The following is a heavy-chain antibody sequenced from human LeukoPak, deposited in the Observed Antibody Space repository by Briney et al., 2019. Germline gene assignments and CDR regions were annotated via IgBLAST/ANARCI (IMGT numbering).Heavy chain of an antibody. J-gene: IGHJ5*02. CDR2: IYYSGST. CDR3: ARVWSHSSSWYGGDWFDP. V-gene: IGHV4-39*07. D-gene: IGHD6-13*01. CDR1: GGSIGSSSYY. Sequence: SETLSLTCTVSGGSIGSSSYYWGWIRQPPGKGLEWIGSIYYSGSTYYNPSLKSRVTISVDTSKNQFSLKLSSVTAADTAVYYCARVWSHSSSWYGGDWFDPWGQGTLVTVSS.